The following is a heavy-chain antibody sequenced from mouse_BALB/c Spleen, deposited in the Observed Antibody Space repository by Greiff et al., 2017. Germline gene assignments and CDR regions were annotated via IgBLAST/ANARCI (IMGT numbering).Heavy chain of an antibody. CDR1: GFNIKDYY. CDR2: IDPENGNT. CDR3: ARHYYYGSSSFAY. J-gene: IGHJ3*01. D-gene: IGHD1-1*01. Sequence: EVQLQQSGAELVRPGALVKLSCKASGFNIKDYYMHWVKQRPEQGLEWIGWIDPENGNTIYDPKFQGKASITADTSSNTAYLQLSSLTSEDTAVYYCARHYYYGSSSFAYWGQGTLVTVSA. V-gene: IGHV14-1*02.